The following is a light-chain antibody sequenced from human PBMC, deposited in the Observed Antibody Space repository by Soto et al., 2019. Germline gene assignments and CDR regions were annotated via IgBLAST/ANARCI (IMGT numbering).Light chain of an antibody. CDR3: QQYNNWPPIT. J-gene: IGKJ5*01. CDR1: QSISHDY. CDR2: GAS. V-gene: IGKV3-15*01. Sequence: EIVLTQTPGTLSLSPGERATLSCRASQSISHDYLGWYQQKPGQAPRPLIYGASTRATGIPARFSGSGSGAEFTLTISSLQSEDFAVYYCQQYNNWPPITFGQGTRLEIK.